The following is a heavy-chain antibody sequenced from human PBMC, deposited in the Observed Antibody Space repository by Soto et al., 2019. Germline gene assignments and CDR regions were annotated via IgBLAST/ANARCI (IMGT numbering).Heavy chain of an antibody. CDR2: ISSNSAYI. D-gene: IGHD6-13*01. V-gene: IGHV3-21*01. CDR1: GFTFRSFT. CDR3: TRGASRDSSARGWFDP. J-gene: IGHJ5*02. Sequence: SGGSLRLSCAASGFTFRSFTMNWVRQAPGKGLEWVSTISSNSAYIYYTDALRGRFTISRDNAKNSLHLQMNSLRAEDTAVYYCTRGASRDSSARGWFDPWGPGTLVTVSS.